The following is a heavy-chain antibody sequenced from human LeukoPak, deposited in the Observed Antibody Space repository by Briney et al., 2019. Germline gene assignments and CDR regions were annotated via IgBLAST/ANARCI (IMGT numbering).Heavy chain of an antibody. CDR3: ARRAGAYSHPYDY. CDR2: IYSGGST. D-gene: IGHD4/OR15-4a*01. V-gene: IGHV3-66*04. J-gene: IGHJ4*02. Sequence: GGSLRLSCAASKFSVGSNYMTWVRQAPGKGLEWVSLIYSGGSTYYADSVKGRFTISRDNSKNTLYLQMNSLRAEDTAVYYCARRAGAYSHPYDYWGQGTLVTVSS. CDR1: KFSVGSNY.